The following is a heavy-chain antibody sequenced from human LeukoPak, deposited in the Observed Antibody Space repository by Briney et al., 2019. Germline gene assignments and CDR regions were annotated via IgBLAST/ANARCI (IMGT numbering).Heavy chain of an antibody. V-gene: IGHV4-39*07. J-gene: IGHJ6*03. D-gene: IGHD3-16*01. Sequence: PSETLSLTCTVSGVSISSSNSYWGWIRQPPGKGLEWIGEINHSGGTKYNPSLKSRVTISVDTSKNQFSLKLSSVTAADTAMYYCARVKDPGGYYYYYYMDVWGKGTTVTVSS. CDR2: INHSGGT. CDR1: GVSISSSNSY. CDR3: ARVKDPGGYYYYYYMDV.